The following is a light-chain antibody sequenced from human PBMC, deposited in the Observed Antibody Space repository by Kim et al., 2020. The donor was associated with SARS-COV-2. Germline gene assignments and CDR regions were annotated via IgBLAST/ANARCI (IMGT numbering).Light chain of an antibody. CDR1: QSISSW. CDR2: KAS. V-gene: IGKV1-5*03. Sequence: ASVGDRVTITCRASQSISSWLAWYQQKPGKAPKLLIYKASILVSGVPSRFSGSGSGTEFTLTISSLQPDDFATYYCQQYNSYSPTFGQGTKVDIK. J-gene: IGKJ1*01. CDR3: QQYNSYSPT.